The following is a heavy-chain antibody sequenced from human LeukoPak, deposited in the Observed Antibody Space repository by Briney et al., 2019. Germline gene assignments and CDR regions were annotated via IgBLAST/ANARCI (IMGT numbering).Heavy chain of an antibody. CDR2: IKQDGSEK. CDR1: GFTFSSYW. V-gene: IGHV3-7*01. J-gene: IGHJ6*02. Sequence: GGSLRLSCAASGFTFSSYWMSWVRQAPGKGLEWVANIKQDGSEKYYVDSVKGRFTISRDNAKNSLYLQMNSLRAEDTAVYYCARSSRYGEYGMDVWGQGTTVTVSS. CDR3: ARSSRYGEYGMDV. D-gene: IGHD2-2*01.